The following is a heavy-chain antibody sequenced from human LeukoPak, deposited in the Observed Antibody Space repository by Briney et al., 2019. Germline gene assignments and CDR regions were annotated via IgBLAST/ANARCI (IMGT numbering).Heavy chain of an antibody. Sequence: SETLSLTCTVSGGSISSSSYYWGWIRPPPGKGLEWIGSIYYSGSTYYHPSLKSRVTISVDTSKTQFSLKLSSVTAADTAVYYCARPSGYSYGYGIDYWGQGTLVTVSS. V-gene: IGHV4-39*01. CDR1: GGSISSSSYY. CDR3: ARPSGYSYGYGIDY. CDR2: IYYSGST. J-gene: IGHJ4*02. D-gene: IGHD5-18*01.